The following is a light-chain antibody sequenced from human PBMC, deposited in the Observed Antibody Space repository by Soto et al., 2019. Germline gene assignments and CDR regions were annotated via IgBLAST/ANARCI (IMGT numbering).Light chain of an antibody. CDR3: QQYENSPIT. CDR1: QSLSSNF. CDR2: GAS. Sequence: ETVFTQSPGSLSLSPAESASLSCGTSQSLSSNFLAWYQQKPGQAPRLLIYGASSRATGIPDRFSGTGSETDFTLTINRLEPEDFAVYYCQQYENSPITFGQGTRGEIK. V-gene: IGKV3-20*01. J-gene: IGKJ5*01.